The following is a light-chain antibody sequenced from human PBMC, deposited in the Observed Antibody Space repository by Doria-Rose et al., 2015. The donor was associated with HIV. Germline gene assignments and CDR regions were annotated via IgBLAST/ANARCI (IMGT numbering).Light chain of an antibody. Sequence: EIVLTQSPETLSVSPVESATLSCRASQSVSADLDWYHHKPGQAPRLLLWGASTRATRIPARFSGSGSGTEFTLTTSSLQSEDFAIYFCHQYNNWPTFGQGTRLDIK. J-gene: IGKJ5*01. CDR3: HQYNNWPT. V-gene: IGKV3-15*01. CDR2: GAS. CDR1: QSVSAD.